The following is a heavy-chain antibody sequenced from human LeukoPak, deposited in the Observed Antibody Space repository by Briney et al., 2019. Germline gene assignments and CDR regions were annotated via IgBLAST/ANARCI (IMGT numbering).Heavy chain of an antibody. CDR1: GASISSSYW. D-gene: IGHD5/OR15-5a*01. V-gene: IGHV4-4*02. CDR3: AREVYDAFDI. CDR2: IYDSGST. Sequence: SGTLSLTCAVSGASISSSYWWTWVRPPPGKGLEWIGEIYDSGSTNYNPSLKSRVTISVDKSKNQFSLKLSSVTAADTAVYYCAREVYDAFDIWGQGTMVTVSS. J-gene: IGHJ3*02.